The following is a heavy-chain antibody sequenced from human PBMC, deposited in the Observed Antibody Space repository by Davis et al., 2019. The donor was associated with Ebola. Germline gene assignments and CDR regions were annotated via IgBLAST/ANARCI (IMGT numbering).Heavy chain of an antibody. Sequence: SETLSLTCAVSGGSISGSNWWSWVRQPPGKGLEWIGEIYHSGSTNYNPSLKSRVTISVDKSKNQFSLKLSSVTAADTAVYYCARDLSFTAVAGNNWFDPWGQGTLVTVSS. CDR1: GGSISGSNW. J-gene: IGHJ5*02. CDR3: ARDLSFTAVAGNNWFDP. V-gene: IGHV4-4*02. D-gene: IGHD6-19*01. CDR2: IYHSGST.